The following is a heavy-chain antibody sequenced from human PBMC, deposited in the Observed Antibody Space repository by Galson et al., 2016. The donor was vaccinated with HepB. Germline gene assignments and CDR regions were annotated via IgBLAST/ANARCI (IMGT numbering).Heavy chain of an antibody. Sequence: SLRLSCAASGFIFSSYDMSWVRQAPGKGLEWVSAISGHGGSKYDTDSVKGRFTISRDNSRNTLYLQMGSLRVEDTAVYYCARHETTVTYYFDYWGQGALVTVSS. CDR3: ARHETTVTYYFDY. V-gene: IGHV3-23*01. D-gene: IGHD4-17*01. CDR2: ISGHGGSK. CDR1: GFIFSSYD. J-gene: IGHJ4*02.